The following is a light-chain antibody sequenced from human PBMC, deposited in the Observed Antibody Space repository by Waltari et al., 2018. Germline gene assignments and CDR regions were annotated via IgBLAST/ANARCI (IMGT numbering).Light chain of an antibody. CDR1: RLSSKF. J-gene: IGLJ1*01. CDR2: KDD. V-gene: IGLV3-1*01. Sequence: SYDLTQPPSLSVSPGQTATITCSGDRLSSKFVSWYLQRPGQAPLAVIYKDDRRPSGTPGRFSGSNSWETATLTITETQTMDEADYYCQAWHINTGVFGPGTKVTVL. CDR3: QAWHINTGV.